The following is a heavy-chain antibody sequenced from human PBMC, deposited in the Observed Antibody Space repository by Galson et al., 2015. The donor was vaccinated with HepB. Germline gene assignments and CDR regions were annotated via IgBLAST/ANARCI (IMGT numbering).Heavy chain of an antibody. J-gene: IGHJ5*01. CDR3: ARGPGARGSSNMIQGIITKLVRSGWLDS. V-gene: IGHV1-8*01. Sequence: SVKVSCKASGYTFSSYDINWVRQATGQGLEWMGWMNPNNGDTGYAQKFQGRVTMTRDTSISTAYMELSSLRSEDTAVYYCARGPGARGSSNMIQGIITKLVRSGWLDSWGQGSLVTVSS. CDR2: MNPNNGDT. CDR1: GYTFSSYD. D-gene: IGHD3-10*01.